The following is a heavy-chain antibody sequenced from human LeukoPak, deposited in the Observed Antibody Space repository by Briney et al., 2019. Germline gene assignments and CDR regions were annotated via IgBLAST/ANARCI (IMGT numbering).Heavy chain of an antibody. CDR1: GFTFSDSY. V-gene: IGHV3-11*01. Sequence: PGGSLRLSCAASGFTFSDSYMSWIRQAPGNGLEWISYISDSGTSMYYADSVKGRFTISRDNAKNSLYLQMNSLKTEDTAVYYCTTEEGIAAALYYYYYYMDVWGKGTTVTVSS. J-gene: IGHJ6*03. CDR3: TTEEGIAAALYYYYYYMDV. D-gene: IGHD6-13*01. CDR2: ISDSGTSM.